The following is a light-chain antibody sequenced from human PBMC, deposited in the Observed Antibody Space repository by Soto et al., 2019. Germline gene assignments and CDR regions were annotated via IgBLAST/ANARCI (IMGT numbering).Light chain of an antibody. CDR3: QSYDSSLSGYV. CDR2: GNS. CDR1: SFNIGADYD. J-gene: IGLJ1*01. V-gene: IGLV1-40*01. Sequence: QSVLTQPPSVSGAPGQRVTISCTGTSFNIGADYDVHWYQQLPGTAPKLLIYGNSNRPSGVPDRFSGSKSDTSASLAVTGLQAEDEGDYYCQSYDSSLSGYVFGTGTKLTVL.